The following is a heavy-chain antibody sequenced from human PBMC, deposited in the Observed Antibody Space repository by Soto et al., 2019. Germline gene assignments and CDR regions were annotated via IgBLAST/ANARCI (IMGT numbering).Heavy chain of an antibody. Sequence: QVKLVQSGAEVRKPGSAVKVSCKASGGTFSTYGINWVRQAPAQGLEWMGGIIPLFGTSSYAQQFEGRVTITADESSSTAYMELSSLRSEDTAVYYCARDNPTVTTNYNYHYCGMDVWGEGTTVTVSS. CDR3: ARDNPTVTTNYNYHYCGMDV. CDR1: GGTFSTYG. J-gene: IGHJ6*04. CDR2: IIPLFGTS. V-gene: IGHV1-69*01. D-gene: IGHD4-4*01.